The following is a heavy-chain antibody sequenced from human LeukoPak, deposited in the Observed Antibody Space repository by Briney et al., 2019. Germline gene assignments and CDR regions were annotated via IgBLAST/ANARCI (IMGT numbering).Heavy chain of an antibody. CDR2: TSPSSSTI. Sequence: SGGSLRLSCAASGFSFRSYSINWVRQAPGKGLECVSYTSPSSSTIYFSDSVKGRFTTSGNNAQNPLYLQMNSLRAEDTAVYYCARENAWRYFDFWGQGTLVTVSS. D-gene: IGHD2-2*01. CDR1: GFSFRSYS. V-gene: IGHV3-48*01. CDR3: ARENAWRYFDF. J-gene: IGHJ4*02.